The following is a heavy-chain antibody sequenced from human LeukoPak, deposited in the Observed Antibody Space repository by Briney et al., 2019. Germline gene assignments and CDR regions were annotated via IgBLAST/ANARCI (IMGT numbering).Heavy chain of an antibody. CDR1: GGSISSSNW. D-gene: IGHD2-2*01. J-gene: IGHJ6*02. CDR3: ARRALWGTSARMGV. Sequence: SETLSLTCAVSGGSISSSNWWSWVRQPPGKGLEWIGEIYHSGSTNYNPSLKSRVTISVDKSKNQFSLKLSSVTAADTAVYYCARRALWGTSARMGVWGQGTTVTVSS. V-gene: IGHV4-4*02. CDR2: IYHSGST.